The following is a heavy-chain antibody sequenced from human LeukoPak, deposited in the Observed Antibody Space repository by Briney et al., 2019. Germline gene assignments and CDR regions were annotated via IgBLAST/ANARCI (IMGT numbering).Heavy chain of an antibody. CDR3: AKDRPNYYGSNGHYYRRDGDY. J-gene: IGHJ4*02. CDR1: GFTFSNYA. D-gene: IGHD3-22*01. CDR2: ITSSGDGT. Sequence: QPGGSLRLSCAASGFTFSNYAMSWVRQAPGKGLQWVSSITSSGDGTYYADSVKGRFTISRDNSENMLYLQMNSLRVEDTAVYFCAKDRPNYYGSNGHYYRRDGDYWGQGTLATVSS. V-gene: IGHV3-23*01.